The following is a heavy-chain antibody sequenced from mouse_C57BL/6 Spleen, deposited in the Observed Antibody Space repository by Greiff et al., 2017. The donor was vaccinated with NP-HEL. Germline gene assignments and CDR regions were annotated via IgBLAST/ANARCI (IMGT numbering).Heavy chain of an antibody. CDR3: ARDNYGSSLFAY. CDR2: ISDGGSYT. J-gene: IGHJ3*01. V-gene: IGHV5-4*01. D-gene: IGHD1-1*01. CDR1: GFTFSSYA. Sequence: EVQRVESGGGLVKPGGSLKLSCAASGFTFSSYAMSWVRQTPEKRLEWVATISDGGSYTYYPDNVKGRFTISRDNAKNNLYLQMSHLKSEDTAMYYCARDNYGSSLFAYWGQGTLVTVSA.